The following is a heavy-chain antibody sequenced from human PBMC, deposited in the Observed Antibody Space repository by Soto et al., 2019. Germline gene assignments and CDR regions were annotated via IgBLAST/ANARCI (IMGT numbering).Heavy chain of an antibody. J-gene: IGHJ3*02. D-gene: IGHD3-22*01. CDR3: ARTYDDSGPNSGGYGFDI. V-gene: IGHV4-59*01. Sequence: SETLSLTCTVSGGSISSYYWSWIRQPPGKGLEWIGYIYYSGSTNYNPSLKSRVTISLDTSKNQFSLKLSSVTAADTAVYYCARTYDDSGPNSGGYGFDIWGPGTMVTV. CDR2: IYYSGST. CDR1: GGSISSYY.